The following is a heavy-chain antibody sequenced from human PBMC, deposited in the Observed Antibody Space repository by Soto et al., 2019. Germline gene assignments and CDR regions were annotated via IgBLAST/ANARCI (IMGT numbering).Heavy chain of an antibody. D-gene: IGHD3-22*01. CDR1: GGSISSGGYY. J-gene: IGHJ4*02. CDR3: ARDVTGYDSSGHYYFDY. V-gene: IGHV4-31*03. CDR2: IYYSGST. Sequence: SETLSLTCTVSGGSISSGGYYWSWIRQHPGKGLEWIGYIYYSGSTYYNPSLKSRVTISVDTSKNQFSLKLSSVTAADTAVYYCARDVTGYDSSGHYYFDYWGQGTLVTVSS.